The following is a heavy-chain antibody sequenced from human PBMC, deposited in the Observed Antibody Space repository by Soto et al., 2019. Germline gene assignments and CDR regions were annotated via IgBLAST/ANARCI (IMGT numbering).Heavy chain of an antibody. V-gene: IGHV5-51*01. Sequence: KVSCKASGGTFSSNWIAWVRQMPGKGLEWMGIIYPGDSDTKYGPSFQGQVTISADKSISTAYLQWSSLKASDTAMYYCASNNFWSGPFDYWGQGTLVTVSS. J-gene: IGHJ4*02. CDR2: IYPGDSDT. CDR3: ASNNFWSGPFDY. CDR1: GGTFSSNW. D-gene: IGHD3-3*01.